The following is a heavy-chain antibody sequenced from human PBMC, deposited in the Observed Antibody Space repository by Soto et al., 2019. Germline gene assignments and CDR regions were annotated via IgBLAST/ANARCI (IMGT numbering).Heavy chain of an antibody. CDR1: GGSISSGCYS. J-gene: IGHJ4*02. Sequence: QLQLQESGSGLVKPSQTLSLTCAVSGGSISSGCYSWSWIRQPPGKGLEWIGYISHPGSTYYNPPLKSRVAISVDRSTNQSSLKLSSVTAADTAVYYCARGGGFLGYWGQGTLVTVSS. D-gene: IGHD3-10*01. V-gene: IGHV4-30-2*01. CDR2: ISHPGST. CDR3: ARGGGFLGY.